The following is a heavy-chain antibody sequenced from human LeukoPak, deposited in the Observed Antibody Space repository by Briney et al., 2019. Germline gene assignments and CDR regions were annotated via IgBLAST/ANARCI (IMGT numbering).Heavy chain of an antibody. V-gene: IGHV3-30*04. D-gene: IGHD1-26*01. J-gene: IGHJ4*02. CDR2: ISYDGSNK. Sequence: GGSLRLSCAASGFTFSSYAMHWVRQAPGKGLGWVAVISYDGSNKYYADSVKGRFTISRDNSKNTLYLQMNSLRAEDTAVYYCARDGSGGTYPGSYYFDYWGQGTLVTVSS. CDR3: ARDGSGGTYPGSYYFDY. CDR1: GFTFSSYA.